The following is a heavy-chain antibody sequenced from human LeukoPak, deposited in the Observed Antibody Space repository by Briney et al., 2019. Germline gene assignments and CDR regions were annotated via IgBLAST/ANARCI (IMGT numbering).Heavy chain of an antibody. Sequence: GASVKVSCKASGGTFSTYAISWVRQAPGQGLEWMGRIIPILGLANYAQKFQGRVTITTDESTSTAYMELSSLRSEDTAVYYCARDSTNRTPLLKDIVVVPAVASYYYYYMDVWGKGTTVTVSS. J-gene: IGHJ6*03. CDR3: ARDSTNRTPLLKDIVVVPAVASYYYYYMDV. D-gene: IGHD2-2*01. CDR2: IIPILGLA. V-gene: IGHV1-69*04. CDR1: GGTFSTYA.